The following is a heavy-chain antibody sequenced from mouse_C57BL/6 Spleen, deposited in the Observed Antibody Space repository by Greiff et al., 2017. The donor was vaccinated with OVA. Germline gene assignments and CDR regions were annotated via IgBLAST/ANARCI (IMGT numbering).Heavy chain of an antibody. Sequence: EVQLQQSGPELVKPGASVKISCKASGYTFTDYYMNWVKQSHGKSLEWIGDINPNNGGTSYNQKFKGKATLTVDKSSSTAYMELRSLTSEDSAVYYCARCHYYGSSPDDWGKGTTLTVSS. D-gene: IGHD1-1*01. CDR2: INPNNGGT. CDR1: GYTFTDYY. V-gene: IGHV1-26*01. CDR3: ARCHYYGSSPDD. J-gene: IGHJ2*01.